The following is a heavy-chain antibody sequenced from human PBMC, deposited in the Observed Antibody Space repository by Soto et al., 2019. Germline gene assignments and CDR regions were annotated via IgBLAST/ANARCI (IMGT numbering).Heavy chain of an antibody. CDR3: AKHEGYCSTTTCSNFDY. J-gene: IGHJ4*02. CDR2: IYPGDSDS. CDR1: GFTFTSYW. D-gene: IGHD2-2*01. V-gene: IGHV5-51*01. Sequence: GESLKISCKGSGFTFTSYWIAWVRQMPGKGLEWMGVIYPGDSDSSYSPSFQGQVTISADKSINTAYLHWSSLKASDTAIYYCAKHEGYCSTTTCSNFDYWGQGTLVTVSS.